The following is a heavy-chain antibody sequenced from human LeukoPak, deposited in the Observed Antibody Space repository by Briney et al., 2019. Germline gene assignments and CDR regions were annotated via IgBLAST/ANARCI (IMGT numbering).Heavy chain of an antibody. Sequence: SETLSLTCTVSGGSISDYYWSWIRQPPGKGLEWIGYFSNSGTTNQNPSLKSRVTMSVDTSKNQFSLKLSSVTAVDTAVYYCARGSNWGDYWGQGTLVTVSS. CDR2: FSNSGTT. V-gene: IGHV4-59*12. CDR3: ARGSNWGDY. CDR1: GGSISDYY. D-gene: IGHD7-27*01. J-gene: IGHJ4*02.